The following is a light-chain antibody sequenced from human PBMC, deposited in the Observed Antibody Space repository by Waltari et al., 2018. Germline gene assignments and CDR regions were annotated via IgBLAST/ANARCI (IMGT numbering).Light chain of an antibody. CDR3: SSFTSTNTWV. CDR1: GSTIGGSNI. J-gene: IGLJ3*02. V-gene: IGLV2-14*03. Sequence: QSALTQPASVSGSPGPAITISCTGTGSTIGGSNIVSWYQQRPGKAPKLLIYGVSSRSSGVSNRFSGSKSGYAASLTISGLQAEDEAHYYCSSFTSTNTWVFGGGTKLTVL. CDR2: GVS.